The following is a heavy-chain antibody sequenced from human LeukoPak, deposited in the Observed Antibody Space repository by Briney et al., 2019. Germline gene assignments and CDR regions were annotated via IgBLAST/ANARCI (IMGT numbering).Heavy chain of an antibody. CDR1: GGTFSSYA. Sequence: SVKVSCKASGGTFSSYAISWVRQAPGQGLEWMGRIIPILGIANYAQKFQGRVTITADKSTSTAYMELSSLRSEDTAVYYCAREERGFDILTGYYHVSEYYFDYWGQGTLVTVSS. J-gene: IGHJ4*02. CDR2: IIPILGIA. CDR3: AREERGFDILTGYYHVSEYYFDY. D-gene: IGHD3-9*01. V-gene: IGHV1-69*04.